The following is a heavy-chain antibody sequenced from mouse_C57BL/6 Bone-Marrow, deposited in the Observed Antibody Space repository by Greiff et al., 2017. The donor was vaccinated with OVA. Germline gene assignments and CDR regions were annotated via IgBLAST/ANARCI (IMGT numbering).Heavy chain of an antibody. V-gene: IGHV1-82*01. CDR3: ARSVRVAGYFDY. J-gene: IGHJ2*01. CDR2: IYPGDGDT. CDR1: GYAFSSSW. Sequence: VKLVESGPELVKPGASVKISCKASGYAFSSSWMNWVKQRPGKGLEWIGRIYPGDGDTNYNGKFKGKATLTADKSSSTAYMQLSSLTSEDSAVYFCARSVRVAGYFDYWGQGTTLTVSS. D-gene: IGHD1-1*02.